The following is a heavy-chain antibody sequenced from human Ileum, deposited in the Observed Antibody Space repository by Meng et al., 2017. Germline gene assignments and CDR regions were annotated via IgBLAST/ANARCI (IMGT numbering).Heavy chain of an antibody. CDR3: ARRIRGGSYLG. Sequence: QLQLMQWGSGMLKPSETLSLTCNVYGDSFTDYYWNWIRQPPGKGLEWIGEIHYSGSTNYNPSLESQVTISEDTSQKQFSLRLSSVTAADTAVYYCARRIRGGSYLGWGQGTLVTVSS. CDR2: IHYSGST. CDR1: GDSFTDYY. D-gene: IGHD1-26*01. J-gene: IGHJ4*02. V-gene: IGHV4-34*01.